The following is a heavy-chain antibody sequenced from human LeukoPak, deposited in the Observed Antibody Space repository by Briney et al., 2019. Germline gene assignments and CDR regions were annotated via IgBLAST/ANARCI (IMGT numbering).Heavy chain of an antibody. CDR2: IKSKTDGGTT. J-gene: IGHJ6*02. V-gene: IGHV3-15*01. D-gene: IGHD2-15*01. CDR1: GFTFSNAW. CDR3: TTDRTVVVVMEAYCYYYGMDV. Sequence: GGSLRLSCAASGFTFSNAWMSWVRQAPGKGLEWVGRIKSKTDGGTTDYAAPVKGTFTISRDDSKNTLYLQMNSLKTEDTAVYYCTTDRTVVVVMEAYCYYYGMDVWGQGTTVTVSS.